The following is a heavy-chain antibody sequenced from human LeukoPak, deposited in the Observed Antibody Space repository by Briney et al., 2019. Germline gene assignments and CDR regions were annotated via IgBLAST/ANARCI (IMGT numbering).Heavy chain of an antibody. V-gene: IGHV4-4*07. CDR1: GGSISSYY. CDR3: ARAVEDCSGGSCYLYWYFDL. Sequence: SEALSLTCTVSGGSISSYYWSWIRQPAGKGLEWIGRIYPIGSTNYNPSLQSRVTMSVDTSKNQFSLKLSSVTAADTAVYYCARAVEDCSGGSCYLYWYFDLWGRGTLVTVSS. CDR2: IYPIGST. J-gene: IGHJ2*01. D-gene: IGHD2-15*01.